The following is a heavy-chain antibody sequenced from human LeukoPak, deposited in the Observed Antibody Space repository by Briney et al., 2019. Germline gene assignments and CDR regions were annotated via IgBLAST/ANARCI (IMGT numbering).Heavy chain of an antibody. Sequence: ASVKVSCKASTYTFTSYGISWVRQAPGQGLEWMGWISAYNGNTNYAQKLQGRVTMTTDTSTSTAYMELRRLRSDDTAVYYCARDSAAGMFTFGGVIVTDAFDIWGQGTMVTVSS. D-gene: IGHD3-16*02. CDR3: ARDSAAGMFTFGGVIVTDAFDI. CDR1: TYTFTSYG. V-gene: IGHV1-18*01. CDR2: ISAYNGNT. J-gene: IGHJ3*02.